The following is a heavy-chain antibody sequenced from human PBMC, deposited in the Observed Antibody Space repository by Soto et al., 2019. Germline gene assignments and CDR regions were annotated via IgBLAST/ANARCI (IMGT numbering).Heavy chain of an antibody. D-gene: IGHD3-10*02. V-gene: IGHV1-69*01. J-gene: IGHJ6*02. CDR3: ARTRVFCSGGYLYRGGASFYCYGNGL. CDR1: GGTFSSYA. Sequence: QVQLVQSGAEVKKPGSSVKVSCKASGGTFSSYAISWVRQAPGQGLEWMGGIIPIFGTANYAQKFQGRVTITADESTRPAVKGLGNPRSEDKAGEYWARTRVFCSGGYLYRGGASFYCYGNGLLGQGTTVTVSS. CDR2: IIPIFGTA.